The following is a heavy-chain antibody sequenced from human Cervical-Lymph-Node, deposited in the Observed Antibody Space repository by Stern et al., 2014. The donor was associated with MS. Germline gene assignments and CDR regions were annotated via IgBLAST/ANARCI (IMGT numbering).Heavy chain of an antibody. J-gene: IGHJ4*02. CDR3: ARDTYYDSRGPTHY. Sequence: QMQLVQYGSELKKPGASVKVSCRASGYTFTHYAMNWLRQAPGQGLEWMGWINSDTGNPTYAQGFTGRFVFSLDTSVSTAYLQISSLKSDDTAVYYCARDTYYDSRGPTHYWGQGTQVAVSS. D-gene: IGHD3-22*01. V-gene: IGHV7-4-1*02. CDR1: GYTFTHYA. CDR2: INSDTGNP.